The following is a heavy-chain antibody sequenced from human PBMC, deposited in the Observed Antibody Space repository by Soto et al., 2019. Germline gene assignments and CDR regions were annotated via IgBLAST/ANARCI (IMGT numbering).Heavy chain of an antibody. CDR3: ARESRYCSACSCYFLPGIDY. CDR2: IIPIFGTA. D-gene: IGHD2-15*01. V-gene: IGHV1-69*14. Sequence: QVQLVQSGAEVKKPGSSVKVSCKASGCTFSSYAISWVRQAPGQELEWMGGIIPIFGTANYAQKFQGRVTMTADKSTSTAYMELSSIRCWNTAVYYCARESRYCSACSCYFLPGIDYWGQGTLVTVSS. CDR1: GCTFSSYA. J-gene: IGHJ4*02.